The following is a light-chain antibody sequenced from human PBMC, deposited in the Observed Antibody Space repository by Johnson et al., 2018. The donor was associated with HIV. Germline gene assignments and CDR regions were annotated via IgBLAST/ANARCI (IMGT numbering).Light chain of an antibody. CDR2: EKN. Sequence: QSVLTQPPSVSAAPGQKVTISCSGSSSNIGNNYVSWYQQLPGTAPKLLIYEKNKRPSGIPDRFSASKSGTSATLGITGLQTGDEADYYCGTWDSSMNVYLFGTGTKVTVL. CDR3: GTWDSSMNVYL. J-gene: IGLJ1*01. V-gene: IGLV1-51*02. CDR1: SSNIGNNY.